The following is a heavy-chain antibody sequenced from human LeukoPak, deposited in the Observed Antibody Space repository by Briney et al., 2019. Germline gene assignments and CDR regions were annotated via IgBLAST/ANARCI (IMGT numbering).Heavy chain of an antibody. CDR1: GYTFTDYY. CDR2: INPNSGVI. V-gene: IGHV1-2*02. J-gene: IGHJ5*02. D-gene: IGHD2-2*01. CDR3: ARADRLDGAPYLIDP. Sequence: ASVKVSCKTSGYTFTDYYMQWVRQAPGQGLEWMGWINPNSGVISSAQKFQGRVTMTRDTSITTVYLEVRCLTSDDTAIYYCARADRLDGAPYLIDPWGQGTLVTVSS.